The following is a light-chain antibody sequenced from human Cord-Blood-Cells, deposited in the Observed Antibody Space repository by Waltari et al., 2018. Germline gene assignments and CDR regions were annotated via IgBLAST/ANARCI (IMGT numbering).Light chain of an antibody. Sequence: IVMTQAPATLSVSAGERATLSCRASQSVSSNLAWYQQKPGQAPRLLIYGAATRATGIPARFSGSGSGTEFTLTISSLQSEDVAVYYCQQYNNWPPLTFGGGTKVEIK. CDR1: QSVSSN. CDR2: GAA. V-gene: IGKV3-15*01. J-gene: IGKJ4*01. CDR3: QQYNNWPPLT.